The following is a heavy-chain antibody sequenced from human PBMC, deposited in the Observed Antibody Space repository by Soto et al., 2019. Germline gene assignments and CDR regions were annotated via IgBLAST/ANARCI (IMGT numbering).Heavy chain of an antibody. CDR3: AKDRWGTGSSGDYFDY. V-gene: IGHV3-23*01. Sequence: GESLKISCAASGFTFSSYAMSWVRQAPGKGLEWVSAISGSGGSTYYADSVKGRFTISRDNSKNTLYLQMNSLRAEDTAVYYCAKDRWGTGSSGDYFDYWGQGTLVTVSS. D-gene: IGHD6-19*01. CDR2: ISGSGGST. J-gene: IGHJ4*02. CDR1: GFTFSSYA.